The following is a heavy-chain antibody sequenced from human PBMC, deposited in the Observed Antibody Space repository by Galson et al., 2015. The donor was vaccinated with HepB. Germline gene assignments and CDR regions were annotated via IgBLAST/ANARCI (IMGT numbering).Heavy chain of an antibody. CDR3: VRDEWGYCSGSSCPPLDY. Sequence: SVKVSCKASGCTFTAYYMHWVRQAPGQGLEWVGRINPDSGGTNYAQKFQDRVTMTSDTSISTAYMELNSLRSDDTAVFYCVRDEWGYCSGSSCPPLDYWGQGTLVTVSS. CDR1: GCTFTAYY. J-gene: IGHJ4*02. V-gene: IGHV1-2*06. CDR2: INPDSGGT. D-gene: IGHD2-2*01.